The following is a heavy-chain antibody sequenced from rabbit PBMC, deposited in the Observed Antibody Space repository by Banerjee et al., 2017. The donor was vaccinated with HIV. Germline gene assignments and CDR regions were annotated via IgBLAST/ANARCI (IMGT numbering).Heavy chain of an antibody. J-gene: IGHJ6*01. V-gene: IGHV1S45*01. CDR1: GIDFSSSYW. D-gene: IGHD1-1*01. CDR2: IYSGDGDT. Sequence: QQQLEESGGGLVKPGGTLTLTCKASGIDFSSSYWICWVRQAPGKGLEWIGCIYSGDGDTYHANWAKGRVTISKTSSTTVTLQMTSLTVADTATYFCAMNDHDTYYYGMDLWGPGTLVTVS. CDR3: AMNDHDTYYYGMDL.